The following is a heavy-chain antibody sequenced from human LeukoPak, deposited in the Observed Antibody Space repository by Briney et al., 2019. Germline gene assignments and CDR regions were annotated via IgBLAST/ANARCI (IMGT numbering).Heavy chain of an antibody. V-gene: IGHV3-21*01. CDR2: ISSSSSHI. D-gene: IGHD1-26*01. Sequence: GGSLRLSCAASGFTFSSYSMNWVRQAPGKGLEWVSSISSSSSHIYYADSVKGRFTISRDNAKNSLYLQMNSLRAEDTAVYYCARGTVGGTDYWGQGTLVTVSS. CDR3: ARGTVGGTDY. CDR1: GFTFSSYS. J-gene: IGHJ4*02.